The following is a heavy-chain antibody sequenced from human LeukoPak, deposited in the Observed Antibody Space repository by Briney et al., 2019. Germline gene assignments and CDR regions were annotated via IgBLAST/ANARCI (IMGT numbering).Heavy chain of an antibody. CDR1: GYTFTGYY. D-gene: IGHD2-2*01. Sequence: GASVKVSCKASGYTFTGYYMHWVRQAPGQGLEWMGWINPNSGGTNYAQKFQGRVTMTRDTSISTDYMELSRLTSDDTAVYYCARGRGSTSSNFDQWGQGTLVTVSS. CDR3: ARGRGSTSSNFDQ. J-gene: IGHJ4*02. V-gene: IGHV1-2*02. CDR2: INPNSGGT.